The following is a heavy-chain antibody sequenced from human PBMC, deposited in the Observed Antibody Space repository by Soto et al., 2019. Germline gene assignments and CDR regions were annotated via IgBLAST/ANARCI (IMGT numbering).Heavy chain of an antibody. V-gene: IGHV4-59*01. J-gene: IGHJ4*02. Sequence: PSETLSLTFNVSGGSISYYYWGWIRQPPGKGLEWIGSIYYSGNTHYNPSLKSRVTISVDTSMNQFSLNLDSVTAVDSAVYYCVRGGYVHAFDYWGQGALVTVS. D-gene: IGHD5-12*01. CDR2: IYYSGNT. CDR1: GGSISYYY. CDR3: VRGGYVHAFDY.